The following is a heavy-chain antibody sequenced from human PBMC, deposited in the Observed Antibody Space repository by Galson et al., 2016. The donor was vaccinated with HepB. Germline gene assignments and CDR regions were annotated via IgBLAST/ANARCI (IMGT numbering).Heavy chain of an antibody. V-gene: IGHV5-51*01. CDR2: IYPGDVDT. CDR3: ARRAAAGQENFDY. J-gene: IGHJ4*02. Sequence: QSGAEVKRPGESLTIPCKGSGYTFTSSWIGWVRQMPGKGLEWMGIIYPGDVDTKYSPSFQGPVTISAENSISTAYLQWSSLKASDAAIYYCARRAAAGQENFDYCGQGTLVTASS. D-gene: IGHD6-13*01. CDR1: GYTFTSSW.